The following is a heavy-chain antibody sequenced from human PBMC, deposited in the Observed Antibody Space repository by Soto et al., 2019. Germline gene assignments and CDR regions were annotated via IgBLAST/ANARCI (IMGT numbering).Heavy chain of an antibody. CDR2: ISGSGGST. D-gene: IGHD3-3*01. CDR3: PKFVRLIDDFGSGPHLDY. Sequence: GGSLRLSCAASGFTFSSYAMSWVRQAPGKGLEWVSAISGSGGSTYYADSVKGRFTISRDNSKNTLYLQMNSLRAEDRAVYSCPKFVRLIDDFGSGPHLDYWGQGTLVTVSS. J-gene: IGHJ4*02. V-gene: IGHV3-23*01. CDR1: GFTFSSYA.